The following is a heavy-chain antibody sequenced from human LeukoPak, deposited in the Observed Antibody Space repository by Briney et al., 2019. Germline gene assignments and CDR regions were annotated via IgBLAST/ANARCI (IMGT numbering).Heavy chain of an antibody. CDR2: ISSSSSYI. CDR3: ARGFYDSSAFDY. Sequence: GGSLRLSCAASGFTFSSYSMNWVRQAPGRGLEWVSSISSSSSYIYYADSVKGRFTISRDNAKNSLYLQMNSLRAEDTAVYYCARGFYDSSAFDYWGQGTLVTVSS. J-gene: IGHJ4*02. D-gene: IGHD3-22*01. V-gene: IGHV3-21*01. CDR1: GFTFSSYS.